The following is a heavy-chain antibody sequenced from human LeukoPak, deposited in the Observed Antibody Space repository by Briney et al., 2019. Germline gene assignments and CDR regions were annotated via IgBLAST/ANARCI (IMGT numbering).Heavy chain of an antibody. D-gene: IGHD3-22*01. CDR2: ISSSSSYV. CDR3: ARSEYDSSGYTFDY. V-gene: IGHV3-21*01. CDR1: GFTFSSYS. Sequence: GGSLRLSCAASGFTFSSYSMNWVRQAPGKGLEWVSSISSSSSYVYYADSVKGRFTISRDNAKNSLYLQMNSLRAEDTAVYYCARSEYDSSGYTFDYWGQGTLVTVSS. J-gene: IGHJ4*02.